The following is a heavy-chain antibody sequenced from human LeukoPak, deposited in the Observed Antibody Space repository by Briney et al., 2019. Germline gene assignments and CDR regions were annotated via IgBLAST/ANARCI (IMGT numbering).Heavy chain of an antibody. CDR3: ARGILTGYYAGYYFDY. D-gene: IGHD3-9*01. J-gene: IGHJ4*02. CDR1: GGTFNSYA. V-gene: IGHV1-69*13. CDR2: IIPMFETA. Sequence: ASVKVSCKASGGTFNSYAISWVRQAPGQGLEWMGGIIPMFETANYAQKFQGRVTITADEFTTTVYMELSSLRSEDTAVYYCARGILTGYYAGYYFDYWGQGTLVTVSS.